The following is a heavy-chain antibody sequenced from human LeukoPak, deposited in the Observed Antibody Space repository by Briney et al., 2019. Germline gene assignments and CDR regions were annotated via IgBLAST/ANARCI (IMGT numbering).Heavy chain of an antibody. CDR3: ARDGVATINY. CDR2: IKQDGSEK. D-gene: IGHD5-24*01. Sequence: PGGSLRLSCTASGFTFSSYWMSWVRQAPGKGLEWVANIKQDGSEKYYVDSMKGRFTISRDNVKNSVYLQMNSLRAEDTAVYYCARDGVATINYWGQGTLVTVYS. V-gene: IGHV3-7*01. CDR1: GFTFSSYW. J-gene: IGHJ4*02.